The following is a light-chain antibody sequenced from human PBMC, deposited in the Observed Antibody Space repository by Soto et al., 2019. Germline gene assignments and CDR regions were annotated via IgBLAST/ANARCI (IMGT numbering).Light chain of an antibody. CDR2: DVS. V-gene: IGLV2-14*01. Sequence: QSALTQPASVSGSPGQSITISFTGTSSDVGGYNYVSWYQQHPGKAPKLMIYDVSNRPSGVSTRFSGSKSGNTASLTISGLRAEDGADYYCSSYTTSSTLIFGGGTKLTVL. CDR1: SSDVGGYNY. J-gene: IGLJ2*01. CDR3: SSYTTSSTLI.